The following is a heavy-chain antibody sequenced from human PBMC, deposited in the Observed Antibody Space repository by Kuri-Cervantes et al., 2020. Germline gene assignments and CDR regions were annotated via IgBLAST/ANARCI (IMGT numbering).Heavy chain of an antibody. Sequence: GESLKISCAASGFIFSNYGMHWVRQAPGKGLEWVSVIYSGGSTYYADSVKGRFTIPRHNSKNTLYLQMNSLRAEDTAVYYCARRGYYYDTSGYWDDAFDMWGQGTLVTVSS. CDR2: IYSGGST. CDR3: ARRGYYYDTSGYWDDAFDM. J-gene: IGHJ3*02. D-gene: IGHD3-22*01. CDR1: GFIFSNYG. V-gene: IGHV3-53*04.